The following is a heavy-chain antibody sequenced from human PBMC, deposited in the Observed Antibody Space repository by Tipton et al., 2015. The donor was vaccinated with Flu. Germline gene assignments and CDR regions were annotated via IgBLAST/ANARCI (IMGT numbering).Heavy chain of an antibody. CDR1: GFDFGDYA. CDR3: TRGAGHDFAEYEGGRVPY. Sequence: SLRLSCSASGFDFGDYAVTWVRQGPGKGLEWVGFIKSKRYGGTTKYAASVQGRFTISRDDSKSVAYLQMNSLKTDDTAMYYCTRGAGHDFAEYEGGRVPYWGQGTLVTVSS. J-gene: IGHJ4*02. CDR2: IKSKRYGGTT. V-gene: IGHV3-49*04. D-gene: IGHD4-17*01.